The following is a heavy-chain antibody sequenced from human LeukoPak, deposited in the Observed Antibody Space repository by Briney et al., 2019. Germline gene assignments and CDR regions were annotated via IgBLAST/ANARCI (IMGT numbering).Heavy chain of an antibody. D-gene: IGHD6-13*01. CDR1: GGSFSGYY. CDR3: ARGGYIGYSSSWYTGKTDY. CDR2: INHSGST. Sequence: SETLSLTCAVYGGSFSGYYWSWIRQPPGKGLEWIGEINHSGSTNYNPSLKSRVTISVDTSKNQFSLKLSSVTAADTAVYYGARGGYIGYSSSWYTGKTDYWGQGTLVTVSS. J-gene: IGHJ4*02. V-gene: IGHV4-34*01.